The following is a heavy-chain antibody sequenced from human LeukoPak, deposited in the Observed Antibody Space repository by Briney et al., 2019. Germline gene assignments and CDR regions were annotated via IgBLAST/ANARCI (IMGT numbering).Heavy chain of an antibody. V-gene: IGHV1-18*01. Sequence: ASVKVSCKASGYTFTSYGISWVRQAPGQGLEWMGWISAYNGNTNYAQKLQGRVTMTTDTSTSPAYMELRSLRSDDTAVYYCASEFSYGPIDYWGQGTLVTVSS. D-gene: IGHD5-18*01. J-gene: IGHJ4*02. CDR3: ASEFSYGPIDY. CDR2: ISAYNGNT. CDR1: GYTFTSYG.